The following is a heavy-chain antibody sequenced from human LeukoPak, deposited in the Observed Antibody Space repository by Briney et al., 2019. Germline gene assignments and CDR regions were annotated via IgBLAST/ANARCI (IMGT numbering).Heavy chain of an antibody. J-gene: IGHJ4*02. CDR2: IYTSGST. CDR1: GGSFSGYY. Sequence: SETLSLTCAVYGGSFSGYYWSWIRQPAGKGLEWIGRIYTSGSTNYNPSLKSRVTMSVDTSKNQFSLKLSSVTAADTAVYYCARGDFDWLLLAYWGQGTLVTVSS. V-gene: IGHV4-59*10. D-gene: IGHD3-9*01. CDR3: ARGDFDWLLLAY.